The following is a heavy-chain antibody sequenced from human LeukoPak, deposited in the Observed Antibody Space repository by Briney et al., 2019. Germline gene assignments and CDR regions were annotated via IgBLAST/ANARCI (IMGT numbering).Heavy chain of an antibody. CDR1: GGSISSSNR. V-gene: IGHV4-39*01. CDR3: ARHEWQQLVKFDY. D-gene: IGHD6-13*01. CDR2: IYYSGST. J-gene: IGHJ4*02. Sequence: SETLSLTCAVSGGSISSSNRWSWVRQPPGKGLEWIGTIYYSGSTYYNPSLKGRVTISVDTSKNQFSLKVSSVTAADTAVYYCARHEWQQLVKFDYWGQGALVTVSS.